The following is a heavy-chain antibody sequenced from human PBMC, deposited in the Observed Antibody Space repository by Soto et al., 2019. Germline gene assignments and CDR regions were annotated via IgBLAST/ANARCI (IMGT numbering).Heavy chain of an antibody. Sequence: SETLSLTCAVYGGSFSGYYWSWLRQPPGKGLEWIGEINHSGTTNNNPSLESRLTVSVDASKSQFSLKLRSVTAADAAVYYCARGRPLMGRPPVGEVVITLSYFDDWGEGTPVTVSS. CDR2: INHSGTT. J-gene: IGHJ4*02. V-gene: IGHV4-34*01. D-gene: IGHD3-22*01. CDR3: ARGRPLMGRPPVGEVVITLSYFDD. CDR1: GGSFSGYY.